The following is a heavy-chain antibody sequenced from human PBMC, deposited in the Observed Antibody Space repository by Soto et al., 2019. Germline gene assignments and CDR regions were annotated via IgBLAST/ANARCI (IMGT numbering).Heavy chain of an antibody. J-gene: IGHJ6*03. CDR1: GYTFTSYG. CDR3: AREPDVVVAATEDYYYYYMDV. V-gene: IGHV1-69*04. CDR2: IIPIHGIA. Sequence: GASVKVSCKASGYTFTSYGISWVRQAPGQGLEWMGRIIPIHGIANYAQKFQGRVTITADKSTSTAYMELSSLRSEDTAVYYCAREPDVVVAATEDYYYYYMDVWGKGTTVTVSS. D-gene: IGHD2-15*01.